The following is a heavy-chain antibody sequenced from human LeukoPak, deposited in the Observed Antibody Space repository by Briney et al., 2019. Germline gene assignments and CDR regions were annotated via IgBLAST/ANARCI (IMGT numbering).Heavy chain of an antibody. V-gene: IGHV3-30*02. CDR3: AKDSLADIDY. J-gene: IGHJ4*02. Sequence: GGSLRLSCAASGFIFSTYGMHWVRQAPGKGLEWVAFIRHDGSIKNYADSVKGRSTISRDNSKNTLYLQMNSLRAEDTAVYYCAKDSLADIDYWGQGTPVTVSS. CDR1: GFIFSTYG. CDR2: IRHDGSIK. D-gene: IGHD3-16*01.